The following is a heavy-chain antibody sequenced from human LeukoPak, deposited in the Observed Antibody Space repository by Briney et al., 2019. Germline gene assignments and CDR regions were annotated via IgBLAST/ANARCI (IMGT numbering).Heavy chain of an antibody. V-gene: IGHV1-69*13. CDR2: IIPIFGTA. CDR3: ASPNDYGDYYPPDY. Sequence: SVKVSCKASGGTFTSYAISWVRQAPGQGLEWMEGIIPIFGTANYAQKFQGRVTITADESTSTAYMELSSLRSEDTAVYYCASPNDYGDYYPPDYWGQGTLVTVSS. D-gene: IGHD4-17*01. J-gene: IGHJ4*02. CDR1: GGTFTSYA.